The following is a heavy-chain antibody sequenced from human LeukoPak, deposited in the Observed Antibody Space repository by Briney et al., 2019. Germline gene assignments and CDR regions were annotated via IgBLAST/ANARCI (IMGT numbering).Heavy chain of an antibody. D-gene: IGHD5-18*01. CDR3: ARADTAMVYMDV. Sequence: SETLSLTCTVSGGSIGSGGYYWSWIRQPPGKGLEWIGFIYHSGSTYYNPSLKSRVTISVDRSKTQFSLKLTSVTAADTAVYYCARADTAMVYMDVWGKGTTVTVSS. CDR2: IYHSGST. CDR1: GGSIGSGGYY. V-gene: IGHV4-30-2*01. J-gene: IGHJ6*03.